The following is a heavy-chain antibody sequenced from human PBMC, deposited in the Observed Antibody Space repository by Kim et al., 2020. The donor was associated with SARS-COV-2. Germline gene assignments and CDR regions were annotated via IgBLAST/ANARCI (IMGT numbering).Heavy chain of an antibody. D-gene: IGHD3-10*02. CDR3: AKDVACSPCYY. CDR1: GFTFRSYA. V-gene: IGHV3-23*01. J-gene: IGHJ6*01. CDR2: VKHDGSAT. Sequence: GGSLRLSCAASGFTFRSYAMPWVRQAPGKGLEWVSAVKHDGSATYYADSVKGRFTISRDMSKNTLSLQMNSLRVEDTAVYYCAKDVACSPCYY.